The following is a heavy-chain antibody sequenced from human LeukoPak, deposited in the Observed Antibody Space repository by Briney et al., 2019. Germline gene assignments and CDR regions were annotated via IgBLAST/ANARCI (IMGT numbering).Heavy chain of an antibody. D-gene: IGHD5-24*01. CDR3: VRGGMGTFDS. J-gene: IGHJ4*02. CDR1: GFTLSSYW. Sequence: PGGSLRLSCSASGFTLSSYWMDWVRQAPGKGPEWVANIKQDGTEKYYVDCVKGRFTISRDNAKNSLYPQRNSLRAEDTAVYYCVRGGMGTFDSWGQGTLVTVSS. V-gene: IGHV3-7*05. CDR2: IKQDGTEK.